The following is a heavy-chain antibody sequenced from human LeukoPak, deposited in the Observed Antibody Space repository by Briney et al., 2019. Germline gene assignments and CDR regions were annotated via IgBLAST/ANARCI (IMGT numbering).Heavy chain of an antibody. Sequence: GGSLRLSCAASGFTFSSYSMNWVRQAPGKGLEWVSSISSSSSYIYYADSMKGRFTISRDNAKNSLYLQMNSLRAEDTAVYYCARDVAVAGPYAPDYWGQGTLVTVSS. CDR2: ISSSSSYI. D-gene: IGHD6-19*01. CDR3: ARDVAVAGPYAPDY. V-gene: IGHV3-21*01. J-gene: IGHJ4*02. CDR1: GFTFSSYS.